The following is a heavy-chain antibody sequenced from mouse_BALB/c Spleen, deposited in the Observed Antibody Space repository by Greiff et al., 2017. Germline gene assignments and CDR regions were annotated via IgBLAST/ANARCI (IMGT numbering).Heavy chain of an antibody. Sequence: EVQRVESGGGLVKPGGSLKLSCAASGFTFSSYAMSWVRQSPEKRLEWVAEISSGGSYTYYPDTVTGRFTISRDNAKNTLYLEMSSLRSEDTAMYYCARGVNYGNLREYFDYWGQGTTLTVSS. CDR2: ISSGGSYT. J-gene: IGHJ2*01. CDR1: GFTFSSYA. V-gene: IGHV5-9-4*01. CDR3: ARGVNYGNLREYFDY. D-gene: IGHD2-1*01.